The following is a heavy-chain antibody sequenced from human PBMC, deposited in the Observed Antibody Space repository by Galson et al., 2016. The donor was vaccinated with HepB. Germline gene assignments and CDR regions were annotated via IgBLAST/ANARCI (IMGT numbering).Heavy chain of an antibody. CDR3: AGSIAAATLDS. V-gene: IGHV1-18*01. CDR1: GYTFTSYG. D-gene: IGHD6-13*01. J-gene: IGHJ4*02. Sequence: SVKVSCKASGYTFTSYGISWVRQAPGQGLEWMGWISAYYGNTNYAQKLQGRVTMTTDTSTSTAYMELRSLRSDDTAVYYCAGSIAAATLDSWGQGALVTVAS. CDR2: ISAYYGNT.